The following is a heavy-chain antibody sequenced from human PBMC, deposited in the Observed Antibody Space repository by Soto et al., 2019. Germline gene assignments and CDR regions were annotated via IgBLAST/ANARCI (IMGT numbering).Heavy chain of an antibody. CDR2: IIPIFGTA. Sequence: SVKVSCKASGGTFSSYAISWVRQAPGQGLEWMGGIIPIFGTANYAQKFQGRVTITADESTSTAYMELSSLRSEDTAVYYCARDPAYYDFWSGRMDVWGQGTTVTVS. V-gene: IGHV1-69*13. J-gene: IGHJ6*02. CDR1: GGTFSSYA. CDR3: ARDPAYYDFWSGRMDV. D-gene: IGHD3-3*01.